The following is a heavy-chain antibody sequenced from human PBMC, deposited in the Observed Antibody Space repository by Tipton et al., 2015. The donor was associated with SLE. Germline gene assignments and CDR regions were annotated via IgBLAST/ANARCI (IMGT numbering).Heavy chain of an antibody. V-gene: IGHV3-30*04. D-gene: IGHD6-13*01. CDR1: GFSFSTYA. CDR3: ARATLLYSSSWPYFDS. CDR2: ISYDESDE. Sequence: SLRLSCVASGFSFSTYAMHWVRQAPGKGLEWVAVISYDESDEYYADSVKGRFTISRDTSKNTLYLQMNSLRGEDTAVYYCARATLLYSSSWPYFDSWGQGTLVAVSS. J-gene: IGHJ4*02.